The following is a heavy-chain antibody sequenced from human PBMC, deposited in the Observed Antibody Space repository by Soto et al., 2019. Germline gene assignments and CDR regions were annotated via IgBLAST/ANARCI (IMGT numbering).Heavy chain of an antibody. CDR1: GYSFNNYW. Sequence: GESLKISCKGSGYSFNNYWIGWVRQMPGKGLEWMGIIFPGDSTTKYSPSFQGQVTLSADKSTGTASLQWSSLRASDTAVFYCARVVIGYCSSTSCPGDYWGQGTLVTVSS. CDR3: ARVVIGYCSSTSCPGDY. V-gene: IGHV5-51*01. D-gene: IGHD2-2*01. J-gene: IGHJ4*02. CDR2: IFPGDSTT.